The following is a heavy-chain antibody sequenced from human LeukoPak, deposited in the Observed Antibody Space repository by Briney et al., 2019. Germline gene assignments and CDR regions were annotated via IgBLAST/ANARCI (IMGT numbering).Heavy chain of an antibody. CDR2: ISYDGSNK. Sequence: GMSLRLSCAVSGFTFSSYAMHWVRQAPGKGLEWVAVISYDGSNKYYADSVKGRFTISRDNSKNTLYLQMNSLRAEDTAVYYCARDEKYSSGWFDYWGQGTLVTVSS. V-gene: IGHV3-30-3*01. J-gene: IGHJ5*01. D-gene: IGHD6-19*01. CDR1: GFTFSSYA. CDR3: ARDEKYSSGWFDY.